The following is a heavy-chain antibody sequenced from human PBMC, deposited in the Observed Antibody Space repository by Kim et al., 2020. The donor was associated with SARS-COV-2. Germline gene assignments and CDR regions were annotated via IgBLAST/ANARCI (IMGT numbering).Heavy chain of an antibody. CDR2: ISSSGSTI. Sequence: GGSLRLSCAASGFTFSSYEMNWVRQAPGKGLEWISYISSSGSTIYYADSVKGRFTISRDNAKNSLYLQMNSLRAEDTAVYYCARDEGGDAFDIWGQGTMVTVSS. D-gene: IGHD3-16*01. J-gene: IGHJ3*02. CDR1: GFTFSSYE. V-gene: IGHV3-48*03. CDR3: ARDEGGDAFDI.